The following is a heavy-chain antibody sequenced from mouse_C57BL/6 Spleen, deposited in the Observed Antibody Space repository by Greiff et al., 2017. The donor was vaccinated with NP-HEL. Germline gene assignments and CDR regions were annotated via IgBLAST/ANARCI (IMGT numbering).Heavy chain of an antibody. CDR3: ARAGNCYWYFDV. D-gene: IGHD4-1*01. CDR1: GFTFSSYA. Sequence: EVKLVESGGGLVKPGGSLKLSCAASGFTFSSYAMSWVRQTPEKRLEWVATISDGGSYTYYPDNVKGRFTISRDNAKDNLYLQMSHLKSEDTAMYECARAGNCYWYFDVWGTGTTVTVSS. CDR2: ISDGGSYT. V-gene: IGHV5-4*03. J-gene: IGHJ1*03.